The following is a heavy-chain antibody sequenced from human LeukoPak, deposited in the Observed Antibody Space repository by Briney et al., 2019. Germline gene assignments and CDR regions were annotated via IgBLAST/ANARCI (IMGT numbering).Heavy chain of an antibody. J-gene: IGHJ4*02. V-gene: IGHV4-59*08. Sequence: SETLSLTCTVSGGSISSYYWSWIRQPPGKGLEWIGYIYYSGSTNYNPSLKSRVTISVDTSKNQFSLKLSSVTAADTAVYYCARLYYAYYYDSSGYCGGFYFDYWGQGTLVTVSS. CDR1: GGSISSYY. CDR3: ARLYYAYYYDSSGYCGGFYFDY. CDR2: IYYSGST. D-gene: IGHD3-22*01.